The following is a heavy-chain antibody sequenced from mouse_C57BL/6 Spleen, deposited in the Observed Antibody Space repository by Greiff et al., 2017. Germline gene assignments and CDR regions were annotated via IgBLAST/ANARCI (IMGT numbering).Heavy chain of an antibody. V-gene: IGHV1-42*01. Sequence: VQLKQSGPELVKPGASVKISCKASGYSFTGYYMNWVKQSPEKSLEWIGEINPSTGGTTYNQKFKAKATLTVDKSSSTAYMQLKSLTSEDSAVYYCARSELRRADQAWFAYWGQGTLVTVSA. D-gene: IGHD2-12*01. CDR2: INPSTGGT. CDR1: GYSFTGYY. J-gene: IGHJ3*01. CDR3: ARSELRRADQAWFAY.